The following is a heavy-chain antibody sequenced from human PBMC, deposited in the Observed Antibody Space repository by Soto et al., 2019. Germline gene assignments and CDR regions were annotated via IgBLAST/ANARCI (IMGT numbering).Heavy chain of an antibody. D-gene: IGHD3-22*01. V-gene: IGHV1-69*13. CDR1: GGTFSSYA. CDR3: ARESVGYYDSSGYYAPFDY. Sequence: GASVKVSCKASGGTFSSYAISWVRQAPGQGLEWMGGIIPIFGTANYAQKFQGRVTITADESTSTAYMELSSLRSEDTAVYYCARESVGYYDSSGYYAPFDYWGQGTLVTVSS. CDR2: IIPIFGTA. J-gene: IGHJ4*02.